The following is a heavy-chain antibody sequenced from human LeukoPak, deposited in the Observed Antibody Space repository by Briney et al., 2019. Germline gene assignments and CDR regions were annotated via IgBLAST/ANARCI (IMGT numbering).Heavy chain of an antibody. CDR1: GGSFSGYY. Sequence: SETLSLTCAVYGGSFSGYYWSWIRQPPGKGLEWIGEINHSGSTNYNPSLKSRVTISVDTPKNQFSLKLSSVTAADTAVYYCARLGTYGDYAVDYWGQGTLVTVSS. D-gene: IGHD4-17*01. V-gene: IGHV4-34*01. CDR2: INHSGST. J-gene: IGHJ4*02. CDR3: ARLGTYGDYAVDY.